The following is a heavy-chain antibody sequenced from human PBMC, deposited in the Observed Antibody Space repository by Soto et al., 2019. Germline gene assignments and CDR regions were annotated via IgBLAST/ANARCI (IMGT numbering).Heavy chain of an antibody. D-gene: IGHD3-10*01. J-gene: IGHJ2*01. Sequence: QVQLQESGPGLVKPSETLSLTCTVSGGSISSYYWSWIRQPPGKGLEWIGYIYYSGSTNYNPSLKSRVTISVDTSKNQFSLKLSSVTAADTAVYYCARDSLSYGSGSYFLFRNWYFDLWGRGTLVTVSS. CDR1: GGSISSYY. CDR3: ARDSLSYGSGSYFLFRNWYFDL. V-gene: IGHV4-59*01. CDR2: IYYSGST.